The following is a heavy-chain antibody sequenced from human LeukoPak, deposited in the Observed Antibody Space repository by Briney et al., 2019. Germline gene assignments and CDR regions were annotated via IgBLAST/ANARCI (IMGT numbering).Heavy chain of an antibody. J-gene: IGHJ4*02. Sequence: GGSLRLSCAASGFTFSSYGMHWVRQAPGKGLEWVAVISYDGSNKYYADSVKGRFTISRDNSKNTLYLQMNSLRAEDTAVYYCAKDPQIWWLRATPFDYWGQGTLVTVSS. D-gene: IGHD5-12*01. CDR2: ISYDGSNK. CDR3: AKDPQIWWLRATPFDY. CDR1: GFTFSSYG. V-gene: IGHV3-30*18.